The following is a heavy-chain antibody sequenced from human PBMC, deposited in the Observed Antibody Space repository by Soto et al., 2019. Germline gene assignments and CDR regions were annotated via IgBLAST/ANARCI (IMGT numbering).Heavy chain of an antibody. CDR3: ARARGEFDA. CDR1: GASLSDNY. D-gene: IGHD2-21*01. CDR2: INHSGNT. Sequence: SETLSLTCAVYGASLSDNYCNWLRQPPGKGLEWIGEINHSGNTNYNPSLRSRVTISIDTSKNQLSLNLRSVSAADTAVYYCARARGEFDAWGQGTPVTVSS. J-gene: IGHJ5*02. V-gene: IGHV4-34*01.